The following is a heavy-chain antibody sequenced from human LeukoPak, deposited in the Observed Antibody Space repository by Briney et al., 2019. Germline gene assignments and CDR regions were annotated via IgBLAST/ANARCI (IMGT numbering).Heavy chain of an antibody. CDR3: ARSPGGSGSYSALDY. CDR2: IIPIFGTA. V-gene: IGHV1-69*13. J-gene: IGHJ4*02. CDR1: GGTFSSYA. D-gene: IGHD1-26*01. Sequence: SVKVSCKASGGTFSSYAISWVRQAPGQGLEWMGGIIPIFGTANYAQKFQGRVTITADESTSTAYMGLSSLRSEDTAVYYCARSPGGSGSYSALDYWGQGTLVTVSS.